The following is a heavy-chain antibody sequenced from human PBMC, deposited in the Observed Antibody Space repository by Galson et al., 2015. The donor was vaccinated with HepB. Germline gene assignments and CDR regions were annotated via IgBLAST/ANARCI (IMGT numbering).Heavy chain of an antibody. D-gene: IGHD2-2*01. Sequence: CAISGDSVSSNSAAWNWIRQSPSRGLEWLGRTYYRSKWYNDYAVSVKSRITINPDTSKNQFSLQLNSVTTEDTAVYYCTRDRPPPEIVVVPAANAFDIWGQGTMVTVSS. V-gene: IGHV6-1*01. CDR1: GDSVSSNSAA. J-gene: IGHJ3*02. CDR2: TYYRSKWYN. CDR3: TRDRPPPEIVVVPAANAFDI.